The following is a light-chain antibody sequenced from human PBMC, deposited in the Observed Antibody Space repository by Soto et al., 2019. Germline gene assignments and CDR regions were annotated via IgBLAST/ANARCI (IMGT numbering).Light chain of an antibody. CDR2: GAS. CDR1: QSGVYSSNNKNY. J-gene: IGKJ1*01. V-gene: IGKV4-1*01. CDR3: QHYSNRPRT. Sequence: ARALSERKSATINCKSSQSGVYSSNNKNYLAWYQQKPGQAPRLLIYGASTRATGIPARFSGSGSGTEFPLTFSTLQSEDFAVYYCQHYSNRPRTFGQGTKVDIK.